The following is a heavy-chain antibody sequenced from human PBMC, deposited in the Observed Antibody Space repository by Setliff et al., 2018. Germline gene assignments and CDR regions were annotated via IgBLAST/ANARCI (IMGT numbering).Heavy chain of an antibody. Sequence: GGSLRLSCAASGFTFSDHYMSWIRQVPGKGLQWVAYIDRSGSTIFYTDSVNGRFSISRDNAKNSLYLQMNSLRAEDTAVYYCASGSLTRGVNYYWGQGTLVTVSS. CDR1: GFTFSDHY. CDR3: ASGSLTRGVNYY. CDR2: IDRSGSTI. V-gene: IGHV3-11*04. D-gene: IGHD3-10*01. J-gene: IGHJ4*02.